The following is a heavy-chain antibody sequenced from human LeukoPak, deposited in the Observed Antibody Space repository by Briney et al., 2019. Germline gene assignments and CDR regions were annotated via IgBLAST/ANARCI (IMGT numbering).Heavy chain of an antibody. D-gene: IGHD5/OR15-5a*01. Sequence: GGSLRLSCAASGFTFNIYAMYWVRQAPGTGLEWVSGITSGSKTYYADSVEGRFTVSRDNSKNTLYLRMDSLRGDDTAVYYCAKEWVQTADRVSWGYYYYYGMDVWGQGTTVTVSS. CDR1: GFTFNIYA. CDR3: AKEWVQTADRVSWGYYYYYGMDV. CDR2: ITSGSKT. J-gene: IGHJ6*02. V-gene: IGHV3-23*01.